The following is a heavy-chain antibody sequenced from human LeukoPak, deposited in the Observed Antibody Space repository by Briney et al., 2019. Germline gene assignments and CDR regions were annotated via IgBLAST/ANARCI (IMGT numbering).Heavy chain of an antibody. CDR2: ISGSGGST. CDR3: AKMGDDYYDSSGYLGGPDAFDI. D-gene: IGHD3-22*01. Sequence: PGGSLRLSCAASGFTFSSYAMSWVRQAPGKGLEWVSAISGSGGSTYYADSVKGRFTISRDNSKNTLYLQMNSLRAEDTAVYYCAKMGDDYYDSSGYLGGPDAFDIWGQGTMVTVSS. CDR1: GFTFSSYA. J-gene: IGHJ3*02. V-gene: IGHV3-23*01.